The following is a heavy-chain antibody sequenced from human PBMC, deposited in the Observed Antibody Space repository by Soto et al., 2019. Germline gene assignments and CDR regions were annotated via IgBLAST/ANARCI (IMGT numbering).Heavy chain of an antibody. CDR2: INHSGST. J-gene: IGHJ5*02. CDR3: ARMRVYSGYYFSMLLGWFDP. V-gene: IGHV4-34*01. Sequence: SETLSLTCAVYGGSFSGYYWSWIRQPPGKGLEWIGEINHSGSTNYNPSLKSRVTISVDTSKNQFSLKLSSVTAADTAVYYCARMRVYSGYYFSMLLGWFDPWGQGTLVTVSS. CDR1: GGSFSGYY. D-gene: IGHD3-22*01.